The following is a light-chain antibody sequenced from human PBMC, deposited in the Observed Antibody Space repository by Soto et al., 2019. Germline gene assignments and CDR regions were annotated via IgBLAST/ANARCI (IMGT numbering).Light chain of an antibody. Sequence: DLQMTQSPSSLSASVGDRVTIICRASQSISTYLNWYQQKPGKAPKLLIYAASRLQSGVPSRFSGSGSGTDFTLSISSLQPEDFATYYCQQSYSTLFTFGPGTKVDIK. CDR1: QSISTY. CDR2: AAS. V-gene: IGKV1-39*01. CDR3: QQSYSTLFT. J-gene: IGKJ3*01.